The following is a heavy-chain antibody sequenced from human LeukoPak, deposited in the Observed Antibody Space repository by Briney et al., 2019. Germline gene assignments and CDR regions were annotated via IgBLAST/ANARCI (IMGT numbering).Heavy chain of an antibody. D-gene: IGHD1-7*01. CDR3: ASELELQNGIDV. V-gene: IGHV1-46*01. J-gene: IGHJ6*02. Sequence: GASVKVSCKASGYTFTAYYMHWVRQAPGQGLEWMGVIDPSGGSTGYAQRFQDRVTMTRDTSISTAYMELGSLRSDDTAVYYCASELELQNGIDVWGQGTTVTVSS. CDR1: GYTFTAYY. CDR2: IDPSGGST.